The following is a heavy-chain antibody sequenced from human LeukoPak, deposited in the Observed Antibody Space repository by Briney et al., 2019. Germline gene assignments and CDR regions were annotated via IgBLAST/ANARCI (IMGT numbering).Heavy chain of an antibody. J-gene: IGHJ5*02. CDR3: ARDCDVYSSGWYQGDWFDP. CDR1: GGSISSGGYY. V-gene: IGHV4-31*03. CDR2: IYYSGST. D-gene: IGHD6-19*01. Sequence: SETLSLTCTVSGGSISSGGYYWSWIRQYPGKGLEWIGYIYYSGSTYYNPSLKSRVTISVDTSKNQFSLKLSSVTAADTAVYYCARDCDVYSSGWYQGDWFDPWGQGTLVTVSS.